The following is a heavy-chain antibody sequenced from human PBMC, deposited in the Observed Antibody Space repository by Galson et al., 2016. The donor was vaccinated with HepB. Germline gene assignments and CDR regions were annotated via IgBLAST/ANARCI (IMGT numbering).Heavy chain of an antibody. Sequence: CAISGDSVTSDITTWNWIRQSPSRGLEWLGRTYYRSKWFNEYAVSVKSRITINSGTSRNQFSLQLDSVTPDDTAAYFCTRGYMHTGMNVWGQGTTVTVSS. J-gene: IGHJ6*02. CDR3: TRGYMHTGMNV. D-gene: IGHD5-18*01. V-gene: IGHV6-1*01. CDR1: GDSVTSDITT. CDR2: TYYRSKWFN.